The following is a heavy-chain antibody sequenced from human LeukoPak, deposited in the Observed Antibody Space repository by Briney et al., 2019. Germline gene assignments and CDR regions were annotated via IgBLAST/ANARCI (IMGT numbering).Heavy chain of an antibody. CDR1: GYSISSGYY. CDR3: ARHEYSGSYYGLSWFDP. D-gene: IGHD1-26*01. V-gene: IGHV4-38-2*01. Sequence: SETLSLTCAVSGYSISSGYYWGWIRQPPGEGLEWIGSIYHSGSTYYNPSLKSRVTISVDTSKNQLSLKLSSLTAADTAVYYCARHEYSGSYYGLSWFDPWAREPWSPSPQ. J-gene: IGHJ5*02. CDR2: IYHSGST.